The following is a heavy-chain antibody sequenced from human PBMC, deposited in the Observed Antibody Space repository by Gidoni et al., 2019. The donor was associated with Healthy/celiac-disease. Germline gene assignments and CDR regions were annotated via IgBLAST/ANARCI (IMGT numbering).Heavy chain of an antibody. CDR3: ARAPRPLRDGAFDI. D-gene: IGHD3-16*01. CDR1: GGSISSGGYY. CDR2: IYYSGST. J-gene: IGHJ3*02. Sequence: SGGSISSGGYYWSWIRQHPGKGLEWIGYIYYSGSTYYNPSLKSRVTISVDTSKNQFSLKLSSVTAADTAVYYCARAPRPLRDGAFDIWGQGTMVTVSS. V-gene: IGHV4-31*02.